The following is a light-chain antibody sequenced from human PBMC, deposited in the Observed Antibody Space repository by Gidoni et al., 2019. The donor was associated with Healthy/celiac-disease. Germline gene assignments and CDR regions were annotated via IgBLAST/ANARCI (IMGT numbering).Light chain of an antibody. J-gene: IGLJ2*01. CDR3: SSYTSSSTAV. Sequence: QSALTQPACVSGSSGQSITISCTGTSSDVGGYNYVSWYQQHPGKAPKLMIYYVSNRPSGVSNRFSGAKSGNTASLTIAGLQAEDEAEYYCSSYTSSSTAVFGGGTKLTVL. CDR2: YVS. CDR1: SSDVGGYNY. V-gene: IGLV2-14*01.